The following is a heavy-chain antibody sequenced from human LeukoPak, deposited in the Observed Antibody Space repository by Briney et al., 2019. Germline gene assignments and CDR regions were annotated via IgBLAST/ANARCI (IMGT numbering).Heavy chain of an antibody. CDR1: GFTFSSYW. CDR3: ARGGSLDV. Sequence: GGSLRLSCAASGFTFSSYWMHWVRQAPGKGLEWVASINHNGNVNYYVDSVKGRFTISRDNAKNSLYLQMSNLRAEDTAVYFCARGGSLDVWGQGATVTVSS. D-gene: IGHD2-15*01. V-gene: IGHV3-7*03. J-gene: IGHJ6*02. CDR2: INHNGNVN.